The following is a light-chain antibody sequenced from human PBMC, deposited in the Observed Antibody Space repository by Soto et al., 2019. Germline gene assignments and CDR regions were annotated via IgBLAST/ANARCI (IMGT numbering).Light chain of an antibody. CDR1: QSISSY. J-gene: IGKJ5*01. V-gene: IGKV1-39*01. CDR2: AAS. Sequence: DIQMTQSPSSLSASVGDRVTITCRSSQSISSYLNWYQQKPGKAPKILIYAASSLQSGVPSRFSGSGSGTEFTLTISSLQPDDFATYYCQQYKNLPTFGQGTRLEIK. CDR3: QQYKNLPT.